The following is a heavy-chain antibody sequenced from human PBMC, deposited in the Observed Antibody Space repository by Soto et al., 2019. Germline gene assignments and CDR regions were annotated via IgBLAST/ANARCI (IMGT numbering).Heavy chain of an antibody. D-gene: IGHD2-2*01. Sequence: SETLSLTCTVSGGSISSYYWSWIRQPPGKGLEWIGYIYYSGSTNYNPSLKSRVTISVDTSKNQFSLKLSSVTAADTAVYYCASLYCSSTRCYGGNDAFDIWGQGTMVTVSS. J-gene: IGHJ3*02. CDR3: ASLYCSSTRCYGGNDAFDI. CDR2: IYYSGST. V-gene: IGHV4-59*01. CDR1: GGSISSYY.